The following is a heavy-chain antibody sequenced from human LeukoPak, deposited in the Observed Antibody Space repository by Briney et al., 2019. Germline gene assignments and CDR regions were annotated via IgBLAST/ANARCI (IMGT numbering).Heavy chain of an antibody. CDR3: ARYCSSTSCYADAFDI. J-gene: IGHJ3*02. CDR1: GFTFSSYS. Sequence: PGGSLRLSCAAPGFTFSSYSMNWVRQAPGKGLEWVSSISSSSSYIYYADSVKGRFTISRDNAKNSLYLQMNSLRAEDTAVYYCARYCSSTSCYADAFDIWGQGTMVTVSS. V-gene: IGHV3-21*01. D-gene: IGHD2-2*01. CDR2: ISSSSSYI.